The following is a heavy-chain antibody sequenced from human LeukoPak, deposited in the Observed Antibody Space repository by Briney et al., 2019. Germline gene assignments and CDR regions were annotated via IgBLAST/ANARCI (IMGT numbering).Heavy chain of an antibody. CDR3: ARDYYDSSGYSLVGVGSFDY. CDR1: GFTFSSYA. D-gene: IGHD3-22*01. J-gene: IGHJ4*02. Sequence: GRFLRLSCAASGFTFSSYAMHWVRQAPGKGLEWVAVISYDGSNKCYADSVKGRFTISRDNSKNTLYLQMNSLRAEDTAVYYCARDYYDSSGYSLVGVGSFDYWGQGTLATVSS. CDR2: ISYDGSNK. V-gene: IGHV3-30-3*01.